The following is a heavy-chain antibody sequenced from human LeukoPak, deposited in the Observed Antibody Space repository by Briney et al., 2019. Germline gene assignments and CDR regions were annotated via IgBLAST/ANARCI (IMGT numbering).Heavy chain of an antibody. Sequence: SETLSLTCTVSGGSISSSSYYWGWIRQPPGKGLEWIGSIYYSGSTNYNPSLKSRVTISVDTSKNQFSLKLSSVTAADTAVYYCAREGRSSGWYEGFDYWGQGTLVTVSS. CDR3: AREGRSSGWYEGFDY. CDR2: IYYSGST. D-gene: IGHD6-19*01. CDR1: GGSISSSSYY. V-gene: IGHV4-39*07. J-gene: IGHJ4*02.